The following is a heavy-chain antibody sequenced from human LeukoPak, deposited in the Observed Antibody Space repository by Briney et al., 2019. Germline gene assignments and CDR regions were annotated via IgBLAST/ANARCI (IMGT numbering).Heavy chain of an antibody. D-gene: IGHD6-13*01. CDR1: GDSISRYY. V-gene: IGHV4-59*08. CDR3: ARLGLGGAAAGYYYYYGMDV. J-gene: IGHJ6*02. CDR2: IYYSGST. Sequence: SETLSLTCTVSGDSISRYYWSWIRHPPGKGLEWIGYIYYSGSTNYNPSLKSRVTISVDTSKNQFSLKLSSVTAADTAVYYCARLGLGGAAAGYYYYYGMDVWGQGTTVTVSS.